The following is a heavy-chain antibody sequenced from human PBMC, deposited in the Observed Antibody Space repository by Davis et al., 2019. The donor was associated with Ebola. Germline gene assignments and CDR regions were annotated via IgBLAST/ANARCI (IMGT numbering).Heavy chain of an antibody. CDR1: GGTFSSYT. CDR2: IIPILGIA. D-gene: IGHD1-1*01. J-gene: IGHJ4*02. Sequence: AASVKVSCKASGGTFSSYTISWVRQAPGQGLEWMGRIIPILGIANYAQKFQGRVTITADKSTSTAYMELSSLRSEDTAVYYCAKAGGYRAFDYWGQGTLVTVSS. CDR3: AKAGGYRAFDY. V-gene: IGHV1-69*02.